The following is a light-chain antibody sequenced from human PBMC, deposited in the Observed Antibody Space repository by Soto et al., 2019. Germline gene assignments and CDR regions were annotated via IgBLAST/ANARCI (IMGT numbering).Light chain of an antibody. J-gene: IGLJ3*02. CDR1: SSNIGTNY. CDR3: ATWSDSLSGRV. CDR2: RND. V-gene: IGLV1-47*01. Sequence: QLVLTQPPSASGTPGQRVTIPCSGSSSNIGTNYVYWYQQLPGTAPKLLIYRNDQRPSGVPDRFSGSKSGTSASLAISGLRSEDEADYYCATWSDSLSGRVFGGGTKVTVL.